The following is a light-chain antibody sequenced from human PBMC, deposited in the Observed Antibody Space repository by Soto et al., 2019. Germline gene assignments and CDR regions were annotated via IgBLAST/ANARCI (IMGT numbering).Light chain of an antibody. CDR3: QQYGSSPGYT. CDR2: GAS. CDR1: QSVSSSF. V-gene: IGKV3-20*01. Sequence: EIVLTQSPGTLSLSPGERATLSCRASQSVSSSFLAWYQQKPGQAPRLLIYGASSRATGIPGRFSGSGSGTDFTLTISRLEPEDFVVYYCQQYGSSPGYTFGQGTKLEIK. J-gene: IGKJ2*01.